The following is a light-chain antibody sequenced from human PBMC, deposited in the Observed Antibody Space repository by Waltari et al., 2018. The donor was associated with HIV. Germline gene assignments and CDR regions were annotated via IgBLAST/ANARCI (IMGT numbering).Light chain of an antibody. CDR1: SLRNYF. J-gene: IGLJ2*01. CDR2: GNT. CDR3: NSRDSSGNRVV. Sequence: SSELTQDPAVSVALGQTVRITCQGDSLRNYFASWYQQKPGQAPRLVIYGNTNRPSGIPDRFSGSNSGNAASLTITGAQAGDEADYYCNSRDSSGNRVVFGGGTKLTVL. V-gene: IGLV3-19*01.